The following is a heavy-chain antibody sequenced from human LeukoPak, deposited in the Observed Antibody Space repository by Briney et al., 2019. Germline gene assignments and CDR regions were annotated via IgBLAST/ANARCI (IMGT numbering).Heavy chain of an antibody. CDR2: IYSSGST. CDR1: RGSISNYY. J-gene: IGHJ6*04. D-gene: IGHD3-10*01. V-gene: IGHV4-4*07. CDR3: ASDLYGSGIPSV. Sequence: PSETLSLTCTVSRGSISNYYWSWIRQPAGKGLEWIGRIYSSGSTNYNPSLKSRVTMSGDTSKKQFSLKLRSVTAADTAVYYCASDLYGSGIPSVWGKGTTVTVSS.